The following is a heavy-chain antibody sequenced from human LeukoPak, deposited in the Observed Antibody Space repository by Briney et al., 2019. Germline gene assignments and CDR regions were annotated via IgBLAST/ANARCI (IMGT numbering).Heavy chain of an antibody. CDR1: GGSISSSSYY. V-gene: IGHV4-39*07. D-gene: IGHD6-19*01. J-gene: IGHJ4*02. CDR2: IHYSGST. CDR3: ARDFSSGWLFDY. Sequence: SETLSLTCTVSGGSISSSSYYWGWIRQPPGTGLEWIGSIHYSGSTNYNPSLKSRVTISVDTSKNQFSLKLSSVTAADTAVYYCARDFSSGWLFDYWGQGTLVTVSS.